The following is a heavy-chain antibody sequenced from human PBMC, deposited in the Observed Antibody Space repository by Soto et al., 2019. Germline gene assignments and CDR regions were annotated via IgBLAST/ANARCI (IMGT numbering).Heavy chain of an antibody. V-gene: IGHV3-7*04. CDR3: VRARVDY. CDR2: IKEDGSER. J-gene: IGHJ4*02. Sequence: DVQLVESGGGLVQPGGFLRLSCATSGFTFNKYWMTWVRQAPGKGLEWVATIKEDGSERYYGDSLRGRFTISRDNAENSLYLQMNSLRAEDTALYYCVRARVDYWGQGTLVTVSP. CDR1: GFTFNKYW.